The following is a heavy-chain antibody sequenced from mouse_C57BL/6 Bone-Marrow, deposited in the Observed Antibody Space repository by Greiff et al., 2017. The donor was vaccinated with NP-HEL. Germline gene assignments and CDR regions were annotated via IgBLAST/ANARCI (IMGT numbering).Heavy chain of an antibody. Sequence: EVQLQQSGPELVKPGASVKMSCKASGYTFTDYNMHWVKQSHGKSLEWIGYINPNNGGTSYNQKFKGKATLTVNKSSSTAYMELRSLTSEDSAVYYCAFYGYYDYAMDYWGQGTSVTVSS. J-gene: IGHJ4*01. CDR1: GYTFTDYN. D-gene: IGHD2-3*01. CDR3: AFYGYYDYAMDY. CDR2: INPNNGGT. V-gene: IGHV1-22*01.